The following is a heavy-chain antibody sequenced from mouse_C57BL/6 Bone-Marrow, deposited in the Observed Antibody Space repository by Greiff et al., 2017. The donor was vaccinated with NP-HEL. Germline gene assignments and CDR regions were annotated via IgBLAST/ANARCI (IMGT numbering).Heavy chain of an antibody. J-gene: IGHJ1*03. Sequence: EVKVVESGGGLVKPGGSLKLSCAASGFTFSSYTMSWVRQTPEKRLEWVATISGGGGNTYYPDSVKGRFTISRDNAKNTLYLQMSSLRSEDTALYYCARQTSPDYYGSSRDWYFDVWGTGTTVTVSS. CDR3: ARQTSPDYYGSSRDWYFDV. D-gene: IGHD1-1*01. CDR2: ISGGGGNT. CDR1: GFTFSSYT. V-gene: IGHV5-9*01.